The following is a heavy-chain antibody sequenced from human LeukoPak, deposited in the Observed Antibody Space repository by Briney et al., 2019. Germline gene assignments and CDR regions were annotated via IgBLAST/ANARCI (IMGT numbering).Heavy chain of an antibody. Sequence: GGSLRLSCAASGFTFSSYSMNWVRQAPGKGLEWVSSISSSSSYIYYADSVKGRFTISRDNTKNSLYLQMNSLRAEDTAVYYCASLSGLRFKAEYFQRWGQGTLVTVSS. V-gene: IGHV3-21*01. CDR1: GFTFSSYS. D-gene: IGHD5-12*01. CDR3: ASLSGLRFKAEYFQR. CDR2: ISSSSSYI. J-gene: IGHJ1*01.